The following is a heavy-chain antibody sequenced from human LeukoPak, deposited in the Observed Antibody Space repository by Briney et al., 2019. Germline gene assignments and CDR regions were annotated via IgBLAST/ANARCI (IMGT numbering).Heavy chain of an antibody. V-gene: IGHV1-69*13. CDR1: GGTFSNHA. D-gene: IGHD3-22*01. CDR3: ARVAQHRYYYDSSAFLYYFDY. Sequence: GASVKVSCKASGGTFSNHAVSWVRQAPGQGLEWMGGIIPIFGTANYAQKFQGRVTITADESTSTAYMELRSLRSDDTAVYFCARVAQHRYYYDSSAFLYYFDYWGQGTLVTVSS. CDR2: IIPIFGTA. J-gene: IGHJ4*02.